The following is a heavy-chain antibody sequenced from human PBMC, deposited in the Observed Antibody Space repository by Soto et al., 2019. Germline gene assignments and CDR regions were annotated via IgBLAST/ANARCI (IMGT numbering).Heavy chain of an antibody. CDR2: IMPIFRTA. CDR1: GGTFSSSA. V-gene: IGHV1-69*05. Sequence: QVQLVQSGAEVKKPGSSLKVSCKASGGTFSSSAFSWVRQAPGQGLEWMGGIMPIFRTADYAQKFQGRVTLTPDQXTSTAYMELSSLRSEDTGVYYCAGDKDRQQLGGNYYYIMDVWGQGTTVTVSS. CDR3: AGDKDRQQLGGNYYYIMDV. J-gene: IGHJ6*02. D-gene: IGHD3-3*02.